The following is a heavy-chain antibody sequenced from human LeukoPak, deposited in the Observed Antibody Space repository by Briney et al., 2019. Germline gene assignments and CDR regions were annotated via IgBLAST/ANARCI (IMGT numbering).Heavy chain of an antibody. V-gene: IGHV3-64*01. D-gene: IGHD1-26*01. CDR3: ARDWEI. CDR2: ISSNGGST. CDR1: GFTFCSYA. J-gene: IGHJ4*02. Sequence: PGGSLRLSCAASGFTFCSYAMRWVRQAPGKGLEYVSAISSNGGSTYYANSVKGRFTISRDNSKNTLYLQMGSLRAEDMAVYYCARDWEIWGQGTLVTVSS.